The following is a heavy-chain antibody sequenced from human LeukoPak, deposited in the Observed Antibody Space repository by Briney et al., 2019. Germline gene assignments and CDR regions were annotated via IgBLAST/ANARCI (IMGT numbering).Heavy chain of an antibody. V-gene: IGHV1-69*01. D-gene: IGHD3-16*02. J-gene: IGHJ4*02. CDR1: GGTFSSYA. CDR2: IIPIFGTA. Sequence: SVKVSCKASGGTFSSYAISWVRQAPGQGLEWMGGIIPIFGTANYAQKFQGRVTITADESTSTAYMELSSLRSEDTAVYYRASPCCPNKYDYVWGSYRYTFTYWGQGTLVTVSS. CDR3: ASPCCPNKYDYVWGSYRYTFTY.